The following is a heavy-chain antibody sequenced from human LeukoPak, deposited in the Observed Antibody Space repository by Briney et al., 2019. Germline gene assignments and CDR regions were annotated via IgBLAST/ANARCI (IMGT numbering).Heavy chain of an antibody. V-gene: IGHV4-59*11. CDR3: ARGYGGQYSQH. CDR2: IYYSGST. CDR1: GGSISSHY. Sequence: SETLSLTCTVSGGSISSHYWSWIRQPPGKGLEWIGYIYYSGSTNYNPSLKSRVTISVDTSKNQFSLKLSSVTAADTAVYYCARGYGGQYSQHWGQGTLVTVSS. J-gene: IGHJ1*01. D-gene: IGHD4-23*01.